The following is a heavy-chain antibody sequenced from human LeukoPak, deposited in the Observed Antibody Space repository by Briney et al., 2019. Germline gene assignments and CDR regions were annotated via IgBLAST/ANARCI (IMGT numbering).Heavy chain of an antibody. Sequence: AGGSLRLSCAASGFTFSSYAMSWVRQAPGKGLEWVSVIYSGGSTYYADSVKGRFTISRDNSKNTLYLQMNSLRAEDTAVYYCARDNGRGYSYGLFYWGQGTLVTVSS. CDR1: GFTFSSYA. V-gene: IGHV3-53*01. CDR3: ARDNGRGYSYGLFY. D-gene: IGHD5-18*01. CDR2: IYSGGST. J-gene: IGHJ4*02.